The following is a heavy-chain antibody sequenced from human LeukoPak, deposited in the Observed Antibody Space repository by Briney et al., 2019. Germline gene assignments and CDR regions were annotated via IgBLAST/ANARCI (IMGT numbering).Heavy chain of an antibody. CDR1: GYSFTSYW. CDR2: IYPGDSDT. V-gene: IGHV5-51*01. D-gene: IGHD3-22*01. Sequence: TRGEPLKISCKSSGYSFTSYWIGWVRQMPGKGLEWMGIIYPGDSDTRYSPSIQGQVTISADKSISTAYLQWSSLKASDTAMYYCARYYYDSSGYPDFDYWGQGTLVTVSS. CDR3: ARYYYDSSGYPDFDY. J-gene: IGHJ4*02.